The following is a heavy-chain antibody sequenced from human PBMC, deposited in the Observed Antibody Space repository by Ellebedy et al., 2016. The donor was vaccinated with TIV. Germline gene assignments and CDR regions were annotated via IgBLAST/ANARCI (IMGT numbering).Heavy chain of an antibody. CDR3: ARRADSYGYLFDF. J-gene: IGHJ4*02. Sequence: GESLKISCKGSGYSFANYWIGWVRQMPGKGLEWLGIIYPGDSETKYSPSFQGQVTISADKSISTAYLQWGSLKASDTAIYFCARRADSYGYLFDFWGQGTQVTVSS. CDR1: GYSFANYW. D-gene: IGHD5-18*01. V-gene: IGHV5-51*01. CDR2: IYPGDSET.